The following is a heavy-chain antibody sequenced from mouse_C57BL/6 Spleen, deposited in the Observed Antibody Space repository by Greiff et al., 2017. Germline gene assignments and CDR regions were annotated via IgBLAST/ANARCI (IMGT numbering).Heavy chain of an antibody. CDR1: GYTFTDYY. CDR3: ARSIYASHYFDY. CDR2: INPNNGGT. D-gene: IGHD2-3*01. Sequence: EVQLQQSGPELVKPGASVKISCKASGYTFTDYYMNWVKQSHGKSLEWIGDINPNNGGTSYNQKFKGKATLTVDKSSSTAYMELRSLTSEDSAVYYCARSIYASHYFDYWGQGTTLTVSS. V-gene: IGHV1-26*01. J-gene: IGHJ2*01.